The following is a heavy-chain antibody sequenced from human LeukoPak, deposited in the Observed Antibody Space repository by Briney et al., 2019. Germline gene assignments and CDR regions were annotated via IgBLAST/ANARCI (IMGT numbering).Heavy chain of an antibody. CDR2: IYYSGST. D-gene: IGHD3-3*01. Sequence: SETLSLTCTVSGGSISSSSYYWGWIRQPPGKGLEWIGSIYYSGSTYYNPSLKSRVTISVDTSKNQFSLKLSSVTAADTAVYYCARWVRGYDFWSGSTPDYYYMDVWGKGTTVTVSS. J-gene: IGHJ6*03. CDR1: GGSISSSSYY. V-gene: IGHV4-39*07. CDR3: ARWVRGYDFWSGSTPDYYYMDV.